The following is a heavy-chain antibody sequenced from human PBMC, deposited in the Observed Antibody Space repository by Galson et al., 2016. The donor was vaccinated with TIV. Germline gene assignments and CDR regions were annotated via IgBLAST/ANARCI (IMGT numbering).Heavy chain of an antibody. V-gene: IGHV1-69*13. CDR2: IIPIFHSA. CDR1: GGPFSSYA. J-gene: IGHJ4*02. D-gene: IGHD3-10*01. CDR3: ATLGGYFGSGSYKTDF. Sequence: SVKVSCKASGGPFSSYAISWVRQAPGQGLEWMGRIIPIFHSAKSAQKFQDRVTITADESMSTVYMELSSLRSEDTAVYYCATLGGYFGSGSYKTDFWGQGTLVTVSS.